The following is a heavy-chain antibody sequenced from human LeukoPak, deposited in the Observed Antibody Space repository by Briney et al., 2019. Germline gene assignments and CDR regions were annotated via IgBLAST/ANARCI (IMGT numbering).Heavy chain of an antibody. CDR3: ARSSPRAPPDY. CDR1: GFTFSSYW. CDR2: INSDGSST. V-gene: IGHV3-74*01. J-gene: IGHJ4*02. Sequence: GGSLRLSCAASGFTFSSYWMHWVRQAPGKGLEWVSRINSDGSSTSYADSVKGRFTISRDNAKNTLYLQMNSLRAEDTAVYYCARSSPRAPPDYWGQGTLVTVSS. D-gene: IGHD1-14*01.